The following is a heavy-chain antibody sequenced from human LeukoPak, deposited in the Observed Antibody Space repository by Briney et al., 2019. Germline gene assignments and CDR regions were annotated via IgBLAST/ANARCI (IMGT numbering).Heavy chain of an antibody. V-gene: IGHV3-72*01. Sequence: PGGSLRLSCAASGFIFSDHYMDWVRQAPGKGLEWVGRIRNKANSYTTKYAASVKGRFTISRDTSKNTLYLQMNSLRVEDTAVYYCARIAPQTQNSHWYAVDYWGQGTLVTVSS. J-gene: IGHJ4*02. CDR3: ARIAPQTQNSHWYAVDY. D-gene: IGHD6-13*01. CDR1: GFIFSDHY. CDR2: IRNKANSYTT.